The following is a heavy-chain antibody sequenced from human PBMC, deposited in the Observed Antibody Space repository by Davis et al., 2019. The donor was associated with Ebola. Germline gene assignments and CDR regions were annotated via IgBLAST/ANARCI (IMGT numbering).Heavy chain of an antibody. V-gene: IGHV5-51*01. Sequence: GESLKISCKGSGYSFTSYWIGWVRQMPGKGLEWMGIIYPGDSDTRYSPSFQGQVTISADKSISTAYLQWSSLKASDTAMYYCARREYSSSWYSYYYYGMDVWGQGTTVTVSS. CDR3: ARREYSSSWYSYYYYGMDV. CDR2: IYPGDSDT. D-gene: IGHD6-13*01. J-gene: IGHJ6*02. CDR1: GYSFTSYW.